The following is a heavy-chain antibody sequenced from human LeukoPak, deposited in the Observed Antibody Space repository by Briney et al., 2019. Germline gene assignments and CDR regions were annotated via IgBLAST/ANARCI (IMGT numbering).Heavy chain of an antibody. D-gene: IGHD3-9*01. J-gene: IGHJ5*02. CDR1: GGSFSGYY. CDR2: INHSGST. Sequence: KPSETLSLTCAVYGGSFSGYYWSWIRQPPGKGLEWIGEINHSGSTNYNPSLKSRVTISVDTSKNQFSLKLSSVTAADTAAYYCAREDILTDGNWFDPWGQGTLVTVSS. CDR3: AREDILTDGNWFDP. V-gene: IGHV4-34*01.